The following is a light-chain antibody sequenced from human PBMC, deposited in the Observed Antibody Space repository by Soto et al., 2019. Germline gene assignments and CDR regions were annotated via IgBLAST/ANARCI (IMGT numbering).Light chain of an antibody. CDR2: DVS. J-gene: IGLJ1*01. CDR3: SSYTSSSARYF. Sequence: QSALTQPASVSGSPGQSITISCTGTSSDVGGYNYVSWYQQHPGKAPKLIIHDVSNRPSGVCNRFSGSKSGNTASLTISGHQAEDEADYYCSSYTSSSARYFFGTGTKLTVL. CDR1: SSDVGGYNY. V-gene: IGLV2-14*01.